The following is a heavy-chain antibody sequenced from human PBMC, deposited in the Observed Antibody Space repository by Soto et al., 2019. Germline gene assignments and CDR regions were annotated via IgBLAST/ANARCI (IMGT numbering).Heavy chain of an antibody. CDR3: ALGTGDYSSGYSDWFDP. D-gene: IGHD3-22*01. J-gene: IGHJ5*02. CDR1: GYTFTSYG. Sequence: QVPLVQSGAEVKKPGASVKVSCKASGYTFTSYGISWVRQAPGQGLEWMGWISAYNGNTNYAQKLQGRVTMTTDTSTSTAYMELRSLRSDDTAVYYCALGTGDYSSGYSDWFDPWGQGTLVTVSS. V-gene: IGHV1-18*01. CDR2: ISAYNGNT.